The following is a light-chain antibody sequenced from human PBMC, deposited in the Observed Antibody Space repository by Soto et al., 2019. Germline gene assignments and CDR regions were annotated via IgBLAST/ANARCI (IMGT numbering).Light chain of an antibody. CDR2: DDS. CDR1: NIGSKS. V-gene: IGLV3-21*02. J-gene: IGLJ3*02. Sequence: SYELTQPPSVSVAPGQTARITCGGNNIGSKSVHWYQQKPGQAPVLVVYDDSDQPSGIPERFSGSNSGNTATLTISRVEAGDEADYYCQVWDSSSDLVFGGGTKLTVL. CDR3: QVWDSSSDLV.